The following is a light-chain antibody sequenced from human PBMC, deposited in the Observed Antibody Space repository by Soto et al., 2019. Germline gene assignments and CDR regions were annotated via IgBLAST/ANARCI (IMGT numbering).Light chain of an antibody. CDR3: QQSYSTRLT. V-gene: IGKV1-39*01. CDR2: AAS. CDR1: QSIGTY. J-gene: IGKJ4*01. Sequence: DIQMTQSPSSLSASVGDRVTITCRASQSIGTYLHWYQQKAGKAPKLLIYAASNLQSGVPSRFSGSGSGTDFTLTMNSLQPEDFATYYCQQSYSTRLTFGGGTKVEI.